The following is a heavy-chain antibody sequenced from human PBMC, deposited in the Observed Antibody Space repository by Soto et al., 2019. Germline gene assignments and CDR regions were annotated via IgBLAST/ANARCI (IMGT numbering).Heavy chain of an antibody. CDR2: MNPNSGNT. J-gene: IGHJ4*02. V-gene: IGHV1-8*02. CDR1: GYTFTSYD. CDR3: ARGSTLSMVRGVITLDY. Sequence: QVQLVQSGAEVKKPGASVKVSCKASGYTFTSYDINWVRQATGQGLEWMGWMNPNSGNTGYAQKFQGRVTMTRNTSISTANMELSSLRSEDTAVYYCARGSTLSMVRGVITLDYWGQGTLVTVSS. D-gene: IGHD3-10*01.